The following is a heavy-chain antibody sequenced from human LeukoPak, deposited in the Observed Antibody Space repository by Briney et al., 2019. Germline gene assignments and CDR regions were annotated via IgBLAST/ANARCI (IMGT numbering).Heavy chain of an antibody. J-gene: IGHJ6*02. CDR2: IYYSGST. Sequence: SETLSLTCTVSGGSISSYYWRWIRQRPGKGLEWIGYIYYSGSTNYNPSLKSRVTISVDTSKNQFSLKLSSVTAADTAVYYCARVNVDTAMITEDYYYYGMDVWGQGTTVAVSS. D-gene: IGHD5-18*01. CDR3: ARVNVDTAMITEDYYYYGMDV. V-gene: IGHV4-59*01. CDR1: GGSISSYY.